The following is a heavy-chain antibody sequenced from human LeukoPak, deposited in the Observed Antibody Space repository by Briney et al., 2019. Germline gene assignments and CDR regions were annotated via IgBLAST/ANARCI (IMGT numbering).Heavy chain of an antibody. CDR2: INTNTGNP. CDR1: GYTFTSYA. J-gene: IGHJ4*02. Sequence: ASVKVSCKASGYTFTSYAMNWVRQAPGQGLEWMGWINTNTGNPTYAQGFTGRFVFSLDTSVSTAYLQISSLRAEDTAVYYCARDSGSGWYPEVDYWGQGTLVTVSS. V-gene: IGHV7-4-1*02. D-gene: IGHD6-19*01. CDR3: ARDSGSGWYPEVDY.